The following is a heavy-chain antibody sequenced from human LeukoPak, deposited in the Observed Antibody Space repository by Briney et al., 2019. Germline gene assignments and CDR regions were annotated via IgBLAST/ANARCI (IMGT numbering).Heavy chain of an antibody. CDR2: INPSGGST. J-gene: IGHJ4*02. V-gene: IGHV1-46*01. D-gene: IGHD4-23*01. CDR1: GYTFTNYY. CDR3: ARGRGDYGGNANFDY. Sequence: ASVKGSCKASGYTFTNYYMHWVRQTPGQGLEWMGIINPSGGSTSYTQKFQDRVTMTRDTSTSTVYMDLSSLRSEDTAVYYCARGRGDYGGNANFDYWGQGTLVTVSS.